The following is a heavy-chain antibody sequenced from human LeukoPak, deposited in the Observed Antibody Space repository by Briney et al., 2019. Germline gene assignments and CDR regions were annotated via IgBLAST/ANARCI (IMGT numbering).Heavy chain of an antibody. CDR1: GYTFTSHF. CDR3: ARDLPLDYYGSGSYFDY. J-gene: IGHJ4*02. D-gene: IGHD3-10*01. V-gene: IGHV1-46*01. Sequence: ASVKVSCKASGYTFTSHFMHWVRQAPGQGLEWMGIINPSGGSTSYAKKFQGRVTMTRDMSTSTVYMELSSLRSEDTAVYYCARDLPLDYYGSGSYFDYWGQGTLVTVSS. CDR2: INPSGGST.